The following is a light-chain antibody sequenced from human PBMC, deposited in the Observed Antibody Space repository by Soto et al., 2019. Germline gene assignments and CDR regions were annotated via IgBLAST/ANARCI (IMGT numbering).Light chain of an antibody. CDR2: GAS. V-gene: IGKV3-15*01. Sequence: EIVMPQSPATLSVSPGERATLSCRASPSISSNLAWYQQKPGQAPRLLIYGASTRATGIPARFSGSGSGTEFTLTISRLQSEDFAVYYCEQYNNWPPMYTFGQGTKLEIK. J-gene: IGKJ2*01. CDR3: EQYNNWPPMYT. CDR1: PSISSN.